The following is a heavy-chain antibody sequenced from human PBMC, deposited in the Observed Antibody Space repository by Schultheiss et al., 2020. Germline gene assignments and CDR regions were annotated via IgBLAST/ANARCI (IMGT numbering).Heavy chain of an antibody. V-gene: IGHV3-74*01. J-gene: IGHJ4*02. CDR1: GFTFDSHW. CDR3: ARGGWYESFDY. Sequence: GGSLRLSCEASGFTFDSHWMHWVRQAPGKGLVWVSRINSDGSSTNYADSVKGRFIISRDNAKNTVYLQMNSLRPEDTAVYYCARGGWYESFDYWGQGALVTVSS. CDR2: INSDGSST. D-gene: IGHD6-19*01.